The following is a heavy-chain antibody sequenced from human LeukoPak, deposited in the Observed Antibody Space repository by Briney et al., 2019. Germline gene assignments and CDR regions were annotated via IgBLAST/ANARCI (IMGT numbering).Heavy chain of an antibody. J-gene: IGHJ3*02. V-gene: IGHV1-24*01. CDR2: FEPEEGEHGET. CDR3: ATDRLEIYSFHI. CDR1: GYSLSDLS. Sequence: GASVKVSCRVSGYSLSDLSIHWVRHVGGKGLEWMGGFEPEEGEHGETIFAQNFEDRLTLTEDTAADTAYMELASLTSEDMAVYYCATDRLEIYSFHIWGQGTMVTVSS. D-gene: IGHD1-1*01.